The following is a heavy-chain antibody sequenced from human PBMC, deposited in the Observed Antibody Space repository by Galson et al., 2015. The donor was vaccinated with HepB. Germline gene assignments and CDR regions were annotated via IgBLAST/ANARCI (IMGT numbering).Heavy chain of an antibody. Sequence: CAISGDSVSSNTAAWNWIRQSPSRGLEWLGRTYYRSKWYNEYATSVRSRITINPDTAKNQFPLQLNSVTPEDTAVYYCARDRGGLGYWGQGTLVTVSS. CDR1: GDSVSSNTAA. J-gene: IGHJ4*02. V-gene: IGHV6-1*01. D-gene: IGHD2-15*01. CDR3: ARDRGGLGY. CDR2: TYYRSKWYN.